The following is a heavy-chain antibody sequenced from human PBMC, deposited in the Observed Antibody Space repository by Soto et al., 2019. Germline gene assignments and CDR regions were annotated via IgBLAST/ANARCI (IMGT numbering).Heavy chain of an antibody. CDR3: AKDKSLGSEQQSDY. D-gene: IGHD3-10*01. CDR1: GFTFSSYA. V-gene: IGHV3-23*01. Sequence: PGGSLRLSCAASGFTFSSYAMSWVRQAPGKGLEWVSAISGSGGSTYYADSVKGRFTISRDNSKNTLYLQMNSLRAEDTAVYYCAKDKSLGSEQQSDYWGQGTLVTVSS. CDR2: ISGSGGST. J-gene: IGHJ4*02.